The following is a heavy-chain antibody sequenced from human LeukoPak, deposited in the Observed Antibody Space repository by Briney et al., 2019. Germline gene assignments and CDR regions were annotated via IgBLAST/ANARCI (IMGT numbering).Heavy chain of an antibody. D-gene: IGHD3-16*01. CDR1: GFTFSSYE. Sequence: GGSLRLSCAASGFTFSSYEMNWVRQAPGKGLEWVSYISSSGSTIYYADSVKGRFTISRDNARNSLHLQMNSPRADDTAVYYCIRGGFSLDQWGQGTLVTVSS. CDR3: IRGGFSLDQ. J-gene: IGHJ4*02. V-gene: IGHV3-48*03. CDR2: ISSSGSTI.